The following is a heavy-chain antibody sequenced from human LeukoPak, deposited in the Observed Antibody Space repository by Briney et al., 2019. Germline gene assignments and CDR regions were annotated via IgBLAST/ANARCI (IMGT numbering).Heavy chain of an antibody. Sequence: PGGSLRLSCAASGFNVGAYAMSWVRQPPGKSLEWVSLISGDSDNRYSAASVKGRFTISRDNSKNSLYLQMDSLTTEDTALYYCAIAYESGSFYRAFAYWGQGALVTVSS. D-gene: IGHD3-10*01. J-gene: IGHJ4*02. V-gene: IGHV3-43*02. CDR2: ISGDSDNR. CDR3: AIAYESGSFYRAFAY. CDR1: GFNVGAYA.